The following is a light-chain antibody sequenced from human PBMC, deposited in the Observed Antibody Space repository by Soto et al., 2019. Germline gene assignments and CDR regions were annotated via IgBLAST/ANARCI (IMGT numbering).Light chain of an antibody. J-gene: IGKJ3*01. CDR3: QQYNNWPPPFP. CDR1: QSVSSN. V-gene: IGKV3-15*01. CDR2: GAS. Sequence: EIVMTQSPATLSVSPGERATLSCRASQSVSSNLAWYQQKPGQAPRRLIYGASTRATGIPARFSGSGSGTEFTLTISSLQSEDFAVYYCQQYNNWPPPFPFGPGTKVDIK.